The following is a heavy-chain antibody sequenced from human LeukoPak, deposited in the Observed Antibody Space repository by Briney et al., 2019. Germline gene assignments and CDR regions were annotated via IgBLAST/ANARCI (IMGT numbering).Heavy chain of an antibody. CDR2: MNPNSGNT. J-gene: IGHJ4*02. V-gene: IGHV1-8*01. Sequence: ASVKVSCKASGYTFTSYDINWVQQATGQGLEWMGWMNPNSGNTGYAQKFQGRVTMTRNTSISTAYMELSSLRSEDTAVYYCARTAGQYSDDYFDYWGQGTLVTVSS. D-gene: IGHD2-15*01. CDR1: GYTFTSYD. CDR3: ARTAGQYSDDYFDY.